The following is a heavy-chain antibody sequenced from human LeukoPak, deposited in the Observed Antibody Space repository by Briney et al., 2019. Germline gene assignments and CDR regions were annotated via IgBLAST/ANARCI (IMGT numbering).Heavy chain of an antibody. CDR2: IYHSGST. D-gene: IGHD1-14*01. J-gene: IGHJ5*02. CDR3: ARSSITYRFAP. V-gene: IGHV4-38-2*02. CDR1: GYSISSGYY. Sequence: SETLSLTCTVSGYSISSGYYWGWIRQPPGKGLEWIGSIYHSGSTYYNPSLKSRVTISVDTSKNQFSLKLSSVTAADTAVYYCARSSITYRFAPWGQGTLVTVSS.